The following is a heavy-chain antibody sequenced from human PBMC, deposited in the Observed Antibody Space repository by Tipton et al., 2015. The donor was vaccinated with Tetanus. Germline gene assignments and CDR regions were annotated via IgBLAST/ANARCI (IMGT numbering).Heavy chain of an antibody. CDR3: ARDQNGDFVY. V-gene: IGHV1-69*01. CDR1: GGTFNSYT. Sequence: QSGAEVKRPGSSVKVSCKASGGTFNSYTITWVRQAPGQGLEWMGGIIPMFGTETYSQDLQGRVSITADESTGTAYMELTNPKSEDTAVYYCARDQNGDFVYWGQGTLVTVSS. CDR2: IIPMFGTE. D-gene: IGHD4-17*01. J-gene: IGHJ4*02.